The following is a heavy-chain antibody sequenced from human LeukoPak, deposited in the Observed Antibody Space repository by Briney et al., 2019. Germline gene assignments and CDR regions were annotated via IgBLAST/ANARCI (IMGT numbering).Heavy chain of an antibody. CDR1: GFTDSSDF. J-gene: IGHJ4*02. D-gene: IGHD2-15*01. Sequence: GGPLRLSCEASGFTDSSDFMGWVRQAPGKGLEWVSIIHRGGTTYYADSVKGRFTTSRDSFKNTLNLQMNSLRAEDTAVYYCARGRGSDWGQGTLVTVSS. V-gene: IGHV3-53*01. CDR3: ARGRGSD. CDR2: IHRGGTT.